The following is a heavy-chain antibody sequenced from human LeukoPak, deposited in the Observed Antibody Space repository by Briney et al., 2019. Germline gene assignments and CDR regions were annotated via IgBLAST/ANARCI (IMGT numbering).Heavy chain of an antibody. Sequence: GGSLRLSCAASGFTFSSYAMSWVRQAPGKGLEWVSAISGSGGSTYYADSVKGRFTISRDNSKNTLYLQMNSLRAEDTAVYYCAKSLGVTAMVTDYYYYMDVWGKGTTVTVSS. D-gene: IGHD5-18*01. V-gene: IGHV3-23*01. CDR1: GFTFSSYA. CDR3: AKSLGVTAMVTDYYYYMDV. J-gene: IGHJ6*03. CDR2: ISGSGGST.